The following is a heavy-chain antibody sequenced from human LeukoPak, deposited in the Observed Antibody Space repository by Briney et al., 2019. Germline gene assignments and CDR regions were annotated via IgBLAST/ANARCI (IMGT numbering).Heavy chain of an antibody. Sequence: SETLSLTCTVSGGSISSGGYYWSWIRQHPGKGLEWIGYIYYSGSTYYNPSLKSRVTISVDTSKNQFSLKLSSVTAADTAVYYCARTYYGILTDGYYFDYWGQGTLVTVSS. D-gene: IGHD3-9*01. CDR2: IYYSGST. J-gene: IGHJ4*02. CDR3: ARTYYGILTDGYYFDY. V-gene: IGHV4-31*03. CDR1: GGSISSGGYY.